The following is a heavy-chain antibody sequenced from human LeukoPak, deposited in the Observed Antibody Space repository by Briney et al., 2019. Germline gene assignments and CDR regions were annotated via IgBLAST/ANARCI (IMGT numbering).Heavy chain of an antibody. J-gene: IGHJ4*02. Sequence: GGSLRLSCAASGFTFSSYSMNWVRQAPGKGLEWISSISSSGSHMYYADSVKGRFTISRDNAKNSLYLQMNSLRAEDTAVYYCARLTFGGVIGFDYWGQGTLVTVSS. V-gene: IGHV3-21*01. CDR1: GFTFSSYS. CDR2: ISSSGSHM. CDR3: ARLTFGGVIGFDY. D-gene: IGHD3-16*02.